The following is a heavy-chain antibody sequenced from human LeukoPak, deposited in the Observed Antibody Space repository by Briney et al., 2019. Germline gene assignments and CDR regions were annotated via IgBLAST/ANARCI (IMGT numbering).Heavy chain of an antibody. CDR3: ARVGYDYEAFDY. CDR1: GFTFSSYS. CDR2: ISSSSSYI. V-gene: IGHV3-21*01. J-gene: IGHJ4*02. Sequence: GGSLRLSSAASGFTFSSYSMNWVRQAPGKGLEWVSSISSSSSYIYYADSVKGRFTISRDNDKNSLYLQMNSLRAEDTAVYYCARVGYDYEAFDYWGQGTLVTVSS. D-gene: IGHD5-12*01.